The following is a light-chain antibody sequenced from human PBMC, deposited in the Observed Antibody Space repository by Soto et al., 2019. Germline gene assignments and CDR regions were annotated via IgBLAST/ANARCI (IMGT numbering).Light chain of an antibody. V-gene: IGKV3-11*01. Sequence: EIVLTHSPATLSLSPGERATLSCRASQSVSSYLAWYQQKPGQAPRLLIYDASNRAPGIPARFSGSGSGTDFHLTTSSLEPEDFAVYYCQQHSNSPRTFGQGTKVEIK. J-gene: IGKJ1*01. CDR1: QSVSSY. CDR2: DAS. CDR3: QQHSNSPRT.